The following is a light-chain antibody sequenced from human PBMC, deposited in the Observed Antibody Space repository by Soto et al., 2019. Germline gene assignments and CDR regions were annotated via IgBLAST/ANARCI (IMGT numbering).Light chain of an antibody. V-gene: IGKV3-20*01. CDR2: GAS. Sequence: EIVLTQSPGTLACSPGEIATLSCRASHSVSRTYLAWYQQKPGQAPRLLMYGASDRATGTPGRFSGSGSGTDFTLTISGLEPEDSAVYYCQQFDDSVTFGQGTRLEIK. J-gene: IGKJ5*01. CDR1: HSVSRTY. CDR3: QQFDDSVT.